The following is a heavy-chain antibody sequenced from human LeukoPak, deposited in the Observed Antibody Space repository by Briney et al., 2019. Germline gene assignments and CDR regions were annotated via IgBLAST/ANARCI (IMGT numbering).Heavy chain of an antibody. D-gene: IGHD3-10*01. Sequence: PSETLSLTCAVYGGSFSGYCWSWVRQRPGKGLEWIGEINRSGSTNYNPSLKSRVTISVDTSKNQFSLRLSSVTAADTAVYYCARDNSYGSGTFYYYYAMDVWGQGTTVTVSS. V-gene: IGHV4-34*01. J-gene: IGHJ6*02. CDR1: GGSFSGYC. CDR3: ARDNSYGSGTFYYYYAMDV. CDR2: INRSGST.